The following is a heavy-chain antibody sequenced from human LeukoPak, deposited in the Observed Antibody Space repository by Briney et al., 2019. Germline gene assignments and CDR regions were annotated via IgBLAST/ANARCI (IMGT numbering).Heavy chain of an antibody. D-gene: IGHD3-16*01. J-gene: IGHJ5*02. Sequence: PGGPLRLSCAASGFTFNSYAMSWVRQAPGKGLEWVSAISGSGGSTYYADSVKGRFTISRDNSKNMLSLQMSSLRVEDTAVYYCAKHKSLWDWFDPWGQGTLVTVSS. CDR2: ISGSGGST. CDR3: AKHKSLWDWFDP. V-gene: IGHV3-23*01. CDR1: GFTFNSYA.